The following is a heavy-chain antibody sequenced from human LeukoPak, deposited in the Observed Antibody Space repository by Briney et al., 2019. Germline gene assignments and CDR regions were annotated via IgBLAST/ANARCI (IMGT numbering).Heavy chain of an antibody. J-gene: IGHJ4*02. Sequence: GGSLRLSCAVSGFTFSNYAMTWVRQAPGKGLEWVSDITGSGNSTYYADSVKGRFTISRDNSKNTLYLQMNSLRAEDTAVYYCARGLFDFDYWGQGTLVTVSS. D-gene: IGHD3-10*01. CDR2: ITGSGNST. CDR1: GFTFSNYA. V-gene: IGHV3-23*01. CDR3: ARGLFDFDY.